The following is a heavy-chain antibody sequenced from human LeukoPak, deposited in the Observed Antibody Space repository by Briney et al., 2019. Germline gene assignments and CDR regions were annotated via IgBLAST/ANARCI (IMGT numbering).Heavy chain of an antibody. CDR3: ARGPLVLRSYYYGMDV. CDR2: INHSGST. Sequence: PSETLSLTCAVYGGSFSGYYWTWIRQPPGKGLEWIGEINHSGSTNYNPSLKSRVTISVDTSKTQFSLKLSSVTAADTAVYYCARGPLVLRSYYYGMDVWGQGTTVTVSS. CDR1: GGSFSGYY. J-gene: IGHJ6*02. V-gene: IGHV4-34*01.